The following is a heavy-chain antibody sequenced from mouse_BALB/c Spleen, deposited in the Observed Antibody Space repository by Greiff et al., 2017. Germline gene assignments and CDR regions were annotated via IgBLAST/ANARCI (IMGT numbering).Heavy chain of an antibody. J-gene: IGHJ1*01. D-gene: IGHD1-1*02. CDR3: ARHEKMDGSWYFDV. CDR1: GFTFSSYG. Sequence: EVQLVESGGDLVKPGGSLKLSCAASGFTFSSYGMSWVRQTPDKRLEWVATISSGGSYTYYPDSVKGRFTISRDNAKNTLYLQMSSLKSEDTAMYYCARHEKMDGSWYFDVWGAGTTVTVSS. CDR2: ISSGGSYT. V-gene: IGHV5-6*01.